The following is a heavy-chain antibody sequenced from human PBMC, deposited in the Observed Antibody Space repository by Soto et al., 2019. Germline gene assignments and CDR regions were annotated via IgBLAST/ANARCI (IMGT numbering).Heavy chain of an antibody. V-gene: IGHV1-69*01. CDR2: IIPMFSSS. D-gene: IGHD3-10*02. CDR1: GGTFSDYA. CDR3: AKDIGFQQHLFVFDL. J-gene: IGHJ4*02. Sequence: QVQLVQSGAEVKKPGSSVEVSCTASGGTFSDYAFSWVRQAPGQGLEWMGGIIPMFSSSSFAQKFQGRLTITADDSTSTAYMSLSSLGSADTAMYYCAKDIGFQQHLFVFDLWGPGTLVTVSS.